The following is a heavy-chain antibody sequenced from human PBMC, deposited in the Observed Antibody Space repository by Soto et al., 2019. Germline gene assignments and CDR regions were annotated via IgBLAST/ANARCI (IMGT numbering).Heavy chain of an antibody. V-gene: IGHV4-31*03. CDR2: IYYSGST. CDR1: GGSISSGGYY. Sequence: QVQLQESGPGLVKPSQTLSLTCTVSGGSISSGGYYWSWIRQHPGKGLEWLGYIYYSGSTYYNPYLKSRVTISVDTSKNQFSLKLSAVTAADTAVYYCARSPAKDIVVVVAANFFDYWGQGTLVNVSS. J-gene: IGHJ4*02. D-gene: IGHD2-15*01. CDR3: ARSPAKDIVVVVAANFFDY.